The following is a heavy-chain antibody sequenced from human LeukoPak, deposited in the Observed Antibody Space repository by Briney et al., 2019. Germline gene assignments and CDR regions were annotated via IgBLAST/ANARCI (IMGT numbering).Heavy chain of an antibody. J-gene: IGHJ6*02. D-gene: IGHD2-21*02. Sequence: GGSLRLSCAASGFSFSSYWMSWVRQAPGKGLEWVANTKQDGSEKYYVDSVKGRFTISRDNAKNSLYPQMNSLRAEDTAVYYCAREASTGIGDYYFYNMDVWGQGTTVTVSS. CDR2: TKQDGSEK. CDR3: AREASTGIGDYYFYNMDV. V-gene: IGHV3-7*04. CDR1: GFSFSSYW.